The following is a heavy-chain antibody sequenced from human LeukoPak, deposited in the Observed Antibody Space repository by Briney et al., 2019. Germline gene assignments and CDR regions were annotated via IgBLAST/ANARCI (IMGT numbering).Heavy chain of an antibody. CDR1: GFTFSDYY. V-gene: IGHV3-11*01. Sequence: GGSLRLSCAASGFTFSDYYMSWIRQSPGKGLEWVSYISGSGSTTYYEDSVKGRFTISRDNAKSSLYLQVNTLRAEDTAVYYCARSNYYDGGGYYSTNYYYYMDVWGKGTTVTVSS. CDR2: ISGSGSTT. D-gene: IGHD3-22*01. J-gene: IGHJ6*03. CDR3: ARSNYYDGGGYYSTNYYYYMDV.